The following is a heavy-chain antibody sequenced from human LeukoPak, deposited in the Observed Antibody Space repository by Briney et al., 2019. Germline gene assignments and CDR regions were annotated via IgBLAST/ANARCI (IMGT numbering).Heavy chain of an antibody. CDR3: ARVGLEPYYYYVMDV. CDR1: GFTVSSNY. V-gene: IGHV3-53*04. J-gene: IGHJ6*02. D-gene: IGHD1-1*01. Sequence: GGSLRLSCAASGFTVSSNYMSWVRQAPGNGLEWVSVIYSGGSTYYADSVKGRFTISRHNSKNTLYLQMNSLRAEDTAVYYCARVGLEPYYYYVMDVWGQGTTVTVSS. CDR2: IYSGGST.